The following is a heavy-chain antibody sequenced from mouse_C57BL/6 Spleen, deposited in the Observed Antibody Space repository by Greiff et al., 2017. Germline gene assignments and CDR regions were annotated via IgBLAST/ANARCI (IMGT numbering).Heavy chain of an antibody. J-gene: IGHJ2*01. D-gene: IGHD1-1*01. CDR1: GYTFTSYW. V-gene: IGHV1-55*01. Sequence: VQLQQPGAELVKPGASVKMSCKASGYTFTSYWITWVKQRPGQGLEWIGDIYPGSGSTNYTEKFKSKATLTVDTSSSTAYMQHSSLTSEDAAVYYCARDYGSRGYWGQGTTLTVSS. CDR2: IYPGSGST. CDR3: ARDYGSRGY.